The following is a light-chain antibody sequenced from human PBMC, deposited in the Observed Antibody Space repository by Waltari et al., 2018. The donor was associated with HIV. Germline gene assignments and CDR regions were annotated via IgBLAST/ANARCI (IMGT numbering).Light chain of an antibody. CDR2: LNSDGSH. CDR3: QTWGTGMV. CDR1: SGHSNYA. J-gene: IGLJ3*02. Sequence: QLVLTQSPSASASLGASVKLTRTLSSGHSNYAIAWHQQQPEQGPRYLMKLNSDGSHYKGDGIPDRFSGSSSGAERYLTISSLQSEDEADYYCQTWGTGMVFGGGTKLTVL. V-gene: IGLV4-69*01.